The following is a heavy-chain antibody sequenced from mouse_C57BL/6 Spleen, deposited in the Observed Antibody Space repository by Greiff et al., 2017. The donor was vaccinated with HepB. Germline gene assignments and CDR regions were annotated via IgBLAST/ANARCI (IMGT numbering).Heavy chain of an antibody. CDR1: GYTFTSYG. J-gene: IGHJ4*01. CDR2: IYPRSGNT. V-gene: IGHV1-81*01. Sequence: VQGVESGAELARPGASVKLSCKASGYTFTSYGISWVKQRTGQGLEWIGEIYPRSGNTYYNEKFKGKATLTADKSSSTAYMELRSLTSEDSAVYFCARSGPRGAMDYWGQGTSVTVSS. CDR3: ARSGPRGAMDY.